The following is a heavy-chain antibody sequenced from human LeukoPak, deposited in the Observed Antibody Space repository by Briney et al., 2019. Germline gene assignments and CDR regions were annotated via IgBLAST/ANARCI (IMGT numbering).Heavy chain of an antibody. J-gene: IGHJ5*02. D-gene: IGHD2-2*02. CDR1: GFTFSSYA. Sequence: GASLRLSCAASGFTFSSYAMSWVRQAPGKGLEWVSAISGSGGSTYYAESVKGRFTISRDNSKNTLYLQMNSLRAEDTAVYYCAKHQMPNYQLLYEYWFDPWGQGTLVTVSS. CDR2: ISGSGGST. V-gene: IGHV3-23*01. CDR3: AKHQMPNYQLLYEYWFDP.